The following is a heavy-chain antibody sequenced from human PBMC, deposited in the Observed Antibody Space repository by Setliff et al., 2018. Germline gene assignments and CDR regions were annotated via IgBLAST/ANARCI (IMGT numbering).Heavy chain of an antibody. D-gene: IGHD2-21*02. Sequence: LSCAASGFTFSGYYMQWVRQAPGKGLEWVGNIGHTGSINYNPSLKSRLTISRDTSKNQVSLKLNSVTATDTAVYYCARDLGHGGDSDYWGQGILVTVSS. CDR1: GFTFSGYY. CDR2: IGHTGSI. V-gene: IGHV4-34*01. J-gene: IGHJ4*02. CDR3: ARDLGHGGDSDY.